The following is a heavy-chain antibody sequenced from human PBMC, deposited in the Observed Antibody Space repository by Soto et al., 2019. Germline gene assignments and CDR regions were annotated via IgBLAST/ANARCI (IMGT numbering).Heavy chain of an antibody. D-gene: IGHD6-13*01. V-gene: IGHV4-39*01. CDR3: ARHKDTSSRYLLPDN. Sequence: QLQLQESGPGLVKPSETLSLTCTVSGGSISSGSYYWGWIRQSPGKGLEWIGSIYYRGNTYYNPSLKSRVPRSVATSKHQFSLKMSSVTATDTAVYYCARHKDTSSRYLLPDNWGQGTLVTVSS. CDR2: IYYRGNT. J-gene: IGHJ4*02. CDR1: GGSISSGSYY.